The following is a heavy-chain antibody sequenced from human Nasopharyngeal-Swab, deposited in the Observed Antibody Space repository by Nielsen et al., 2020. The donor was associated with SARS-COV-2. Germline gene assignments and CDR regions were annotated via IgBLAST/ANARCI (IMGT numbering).Heavy chain of an antibody. CDR3: ARQVIRYPQYSSSWYYYYYGMDV. V-gene: IGHV1-46*01. CDR2: INPSGGST. CDR1: GYTFTSHY. Sequence: ASVKVSCKASGYTFTSHYMHWVRQAPGQGLEWMGIINPSGGSTSYAQKFQGRVTMTRDTSTSTVYMELSSLRSEDTAVYYCARQVIRYPQYSSSWYYYYYGMDVWGQGTTVTVSS. J-gene: IGHJ6*02. D-gene: IGHD6-13*01.